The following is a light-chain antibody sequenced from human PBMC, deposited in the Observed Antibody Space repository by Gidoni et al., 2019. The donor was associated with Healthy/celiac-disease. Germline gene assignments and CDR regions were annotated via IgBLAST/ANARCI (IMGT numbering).Light chain of an antibody. CDR2: EVS. CDR3: CSYAGSSTAV. J-gene: IGLJ2*01. Sequence: QSALTQPASVSGSPGQSITISCTGTSSDVGSYNLVSWYQQHPGKAPKLMIYEVSKRPSGVSNRFSGSKSGNTASLTISGLQAEDEADYYCCSYAGSSTAVVGGGTKLTVL. CDR1: SSDVGSYNL. V-gene: IGLV2-23*02.